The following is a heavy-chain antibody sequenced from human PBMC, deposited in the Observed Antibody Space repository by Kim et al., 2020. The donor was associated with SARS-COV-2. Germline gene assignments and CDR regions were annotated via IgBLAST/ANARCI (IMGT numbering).Heavy chain of an antibody. CDR3: AKEWLSRDGSYFDY. V-gene: IGHV3-9*01. Sequence: ADHVQDRFTIPRDNAKNSLYLQMNSLRAEDTALYYYAKEWLSRDGSYFDYWGQGTLVTVSS. J-gene: IGHJ4*02. D-gene: IGHD5-12*01.